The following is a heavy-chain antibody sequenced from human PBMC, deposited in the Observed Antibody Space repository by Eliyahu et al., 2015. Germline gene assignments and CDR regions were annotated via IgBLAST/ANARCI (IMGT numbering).Heavy chain of an antibody. CDR2: XNHSGST. J-gene: IGHJ5*02. Sequence: QVQLQQWGAGLLKPSETLSLTCAVYGGSFSGXXWTWIRXPPGKGXEXIGEXNHSGSTNYNPSLKSRVTISVDTSKNQFSLKLSSVTAADTAVYYCARTPKDYYDSSGYYYRTPHNWFDPWGQGTLVTVSS. D-gene: IGHD3-22*01. V-gene: IGHV4-34*01. CDR3: ARTPKDYYDSSGYYYRTPHNWFDP. CDR1: GGSFSGXX.